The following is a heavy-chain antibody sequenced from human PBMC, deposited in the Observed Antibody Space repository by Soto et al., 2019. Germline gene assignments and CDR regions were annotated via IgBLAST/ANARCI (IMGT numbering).Heavy chain of an antibody. CDR3: ARVVPYDYGDF. D-gene: IGHD2-2*01. CDR2: INPSGGSA. V-gene: IGHV1-46*01. CDR1: GYNFTSYY. Sequence: ASVKVSCKASGYNFTSYYMHWVRQAPGQGLEWMGIINPSGGSASYAQKFQGTVTMTRNTSISTVYMELSSLRSEDTAVYYCARVVPYDYGDFWGQGTLVTVSS. J-gene: IGHJ4*02.